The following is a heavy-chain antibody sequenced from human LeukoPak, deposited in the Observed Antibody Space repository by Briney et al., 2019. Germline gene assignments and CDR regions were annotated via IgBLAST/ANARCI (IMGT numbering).Heavy chain of an antibody. J-gene: IGHJ4*02. D-gene: IGHD1-26*01. Sequence: PGGSLRLSCVASGFTLSRFSMNWVRHAPGKGLEWISYVSSGSTTTYYADSVKGRFTISRDNAKNSLYLQMNSLRAEDTAVYYCARDLGSYSSGPPFDYWGQGSLVTVSS. CDR3: ARDLGSYSSGPPFDY. V-gene: IGHV3-48*01. CDR1: GFTLSRFS. CDR2: VSSGSTTT.